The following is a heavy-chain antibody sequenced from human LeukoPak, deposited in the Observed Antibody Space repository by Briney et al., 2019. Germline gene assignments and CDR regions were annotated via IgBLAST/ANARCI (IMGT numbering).Heavy chain of an antibody. V-gene: IGHV4-39*01. J-gene: IGHJ4*02. CDR1: GGSISSSSYY. CDR2: IYYSGST. Sequence: SETLSLTCTVSGGSISSSSYYWGWIRQPPGKGLEWIGGIYYSGSTYYNPSLKSRVTMSVDTSKNQFSLKLSSATAADTAVYYCARHGYSSEDYWGQGTLVTVSS. CDR3: ARHGYSSEDY. D-gene: IGHD6-19*01.